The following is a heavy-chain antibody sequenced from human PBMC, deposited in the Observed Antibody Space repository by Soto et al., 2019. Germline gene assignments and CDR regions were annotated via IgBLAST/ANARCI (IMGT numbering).Heavy chain of an antibody. V-gene: IGHV3-7*01. D-gene: IGHD2-2*01. CDR1: GFTFSGHW. CDR3: ARDRAFCSGTNCRRGSIYYYMDV. J-gene: IGHJ6*03. CDR2: IKQDGSET. Sequence: EVHLVESGGGLVQPGGSLRLSCAASGFTFSGHWMSWVRQAPGKGLEWVAHIKQDGSETFYVGSVKGRFTISRDNDKNSLDLQMNSLRAEDTALYYCARDRAFCSGTNCRRGSIYYYMDVWGNGTTVTVSS.